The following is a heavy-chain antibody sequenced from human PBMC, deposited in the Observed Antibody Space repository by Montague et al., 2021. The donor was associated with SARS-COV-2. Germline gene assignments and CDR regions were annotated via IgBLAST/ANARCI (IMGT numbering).Heavy chain of an antibody. J-gene: IGHJ6*02. CDR2: IWYDGSNK. CDR1: GFTFSSYG. Sequence: SLRLSCAASGFTFSSYGMHWVRQAPGKGLEWVAVIWYDGSNKYYADSVKGRFTISRDNSKNTLYLQMNSLRAKDTAVYYCARDILGTVRYGMDVWGQGTTVTVSS. V-gene: IGHV3-33*01. D-gene: IGHD3-9*01. CDR3: ARDILGTVRYGMDV.